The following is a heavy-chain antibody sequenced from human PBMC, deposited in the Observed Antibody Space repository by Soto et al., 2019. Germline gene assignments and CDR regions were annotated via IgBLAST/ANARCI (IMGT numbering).Heavy chain of an antibody. CDR2: IYPSDSDT. Sequence: GECLKISCKGSGYSFTNYWIGWVRQMPGKGLEWMGIIYPSDSDTTYSPSFQGQVTMSADKSISTAYLQWSSLKASDTAMYYCARGVETKPYFDYWRQGTLDTVSS. CDR3: ARGVETKPYFDY. CDR1: GYSFTNYW. V-gene: IGHV5-51*01. J-gene: IGHJ4*02.